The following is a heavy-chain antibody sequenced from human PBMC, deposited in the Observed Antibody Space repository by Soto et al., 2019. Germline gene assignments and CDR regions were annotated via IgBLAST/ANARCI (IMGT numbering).Heavy chain of an antibody. D-gene: IGHD2-21*02. CDR3: ARSVVVTAIEVYYFDY. V-gene: IGHV3-33*01. CDR1: GFTFSSYG. Sequence: GGSLRLSCAASGFTFSSYGMHWVRQAPGKGLEWVAVIWYDGSNKYYADSVKGRFTISRDNSKNTLYLQMNSLRAEDTAVYYCARSVVVTAIEVYYFDYWGQGTLVTVSS. J-gene: IGHJ4*02. CDR2: IWYDGSNK.